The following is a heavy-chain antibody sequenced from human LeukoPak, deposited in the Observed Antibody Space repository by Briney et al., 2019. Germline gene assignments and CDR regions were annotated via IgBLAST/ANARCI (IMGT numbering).Heavy chain of an antibody. CDR1: GYTFTGYY. J-gene: IGHJ4*02. V-gene: IGHV1-2*02. D-gene: IGHD5-18*01. Sequence: EASVKVSCKASGYTFTGYYMHWVRQAPGQGLEWMGWINPNSGGTNYAQKFQGRVTMTRDTSISTAYMELSRLRSDDTAVYYCARVISVIDSYRVDYWGQGTLVTVSS. CDR2: INPNSGGT. CDR3: ARVISVIDSYRVDY.